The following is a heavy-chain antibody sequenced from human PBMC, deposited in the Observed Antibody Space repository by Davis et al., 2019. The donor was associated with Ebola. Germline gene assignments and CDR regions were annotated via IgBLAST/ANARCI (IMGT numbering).Heavy chain of an antibody. CDR1: GGSFSGYY. Sequence: SETLSLTCAVYGGSFSGYYWSWIRQPPGKGLEWIGEINHSGSTNYNPSLKSRVTISVDTSKNQLSLKLSSVTAADTAVYYCARGSRVLRFLEWLLSDNWFDPWGQGTLVTVSS. CDR3: ARGSRVLRFLEWLLSDNWFDP. J-gene: IGHJ5*02. V-gene: IGHV4-34*01. CDR2: INHSGST. D-gene: IGHD3-3*01.